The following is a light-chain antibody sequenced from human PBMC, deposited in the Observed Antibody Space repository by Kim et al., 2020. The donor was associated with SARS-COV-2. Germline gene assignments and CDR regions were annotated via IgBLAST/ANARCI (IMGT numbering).Light chain of an antibody. CDR3: QQYGSSPWT. J-gene: IGKJ1*01. CDR2: GAS. CDR1: QSVSSY. V-gene: IGKV3-20*01. Sequence: EIVLTQSPGTLSLSPGERASLSCRASQSVSSYLAWYQQKPGQAPRLLIYGASSRATGIPDRFSGSGSGTDFTLTISRLEPDDFAIYYCQQYGSSPWTFGQGTKV.